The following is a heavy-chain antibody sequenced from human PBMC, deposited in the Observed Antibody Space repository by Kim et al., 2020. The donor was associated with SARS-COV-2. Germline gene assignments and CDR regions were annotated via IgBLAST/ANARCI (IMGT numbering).Heavy chain of an antibody. Sequence: KGRFTISRDKSKNTLYLQMNSLRAEDTAVYYCAKKGRGYCSGGSCYSFDYWGQGTLVTVSS. CDR3: AKKGRGYCSGGSCYSFDY. J-gene: IGHJ4*02. V-gene: IGHV3-23*01. D-gene: IGHD2-15*01.